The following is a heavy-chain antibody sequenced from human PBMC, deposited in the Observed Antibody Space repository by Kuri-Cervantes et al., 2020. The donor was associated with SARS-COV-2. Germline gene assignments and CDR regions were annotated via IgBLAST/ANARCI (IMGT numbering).Heavy chain of an antibody. Sequence: GESLKISCTASGITFGDYAMNWFRQTPGKGLEWVGFSRSKAYGGTSEYAASVKDRFAISRDDTGTIAYLQMNRLKTEDTAVYYCTTGPSVAVRPDSYFYMDVWGKGTTVTVSS. CDR2: SRSKAYGGTS. V-gene: IGHV3-49*03. J-gene: IGHJ6*03. CDR3: TTGPSVAVRPDSYFYMDV. CDR1: GITFGDYA. D-gene: IGHD3-10*01.